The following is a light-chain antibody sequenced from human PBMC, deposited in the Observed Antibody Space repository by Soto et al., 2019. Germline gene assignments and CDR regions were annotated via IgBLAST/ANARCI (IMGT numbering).Light chain of an antibody. Sequence: EIVLTQSPGTLSLSPGERATLSCRASQSVSSNYLAWYQQKPGQAPRLLIYSAFSRATGIPDRFSGSGSGTGFTLTIRRLEPEDFAVYYCQQYGSSQTFGQGTKLEIK. V-gene: IGKV3-20*01. CDR1: QSVSSNY. CDR2: SAF. J-gene: IGKJ2*01. CDR3: QQYGSSQT.